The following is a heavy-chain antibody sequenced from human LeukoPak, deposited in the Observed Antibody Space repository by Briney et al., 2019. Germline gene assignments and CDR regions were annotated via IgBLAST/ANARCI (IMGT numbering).Heavy chain of an antibody. Sequence: GASVKVSCKASGYTFTSYDINWVRQATGQGLEWMGWMNPNSGNTGYAQKFQGRVTMTTDTSTSTAYMELRSLRSDDTAVYYCARDRDGVVVTAMRYWGQGTLVTVSS. V-gene: IGHV1-8*01. CDR3: ARDRDGVVVTAMRY. D-gene: IGHD2-21*02. CDR1: GYTFTSYD. CDR2: MNPNSGNT. J-gene: IGHJ4*02.